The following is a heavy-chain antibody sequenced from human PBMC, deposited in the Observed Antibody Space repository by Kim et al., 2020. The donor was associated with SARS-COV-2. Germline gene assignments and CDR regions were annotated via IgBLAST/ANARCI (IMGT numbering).Heavy chain of an antibody. CDR1: GGYISSSSYY. Sequence: SETLSLTCTVSGGYISSSSYYWGWIRQPPGKGLEWIGSIYYSGSTYYNPSLKSRVTISVDTSKNQFSLKLSSVTAADTAVYYCARGCSGGSCYEGAFDIWGQGTMVTVSS. CDR3: ARGCSGGSCYEGAFDI. CDR2: IYYSGST. D-gene: IGHD2-15*01. V-gene: IGHV4-39*07. J-gene: IGHJ3*02.